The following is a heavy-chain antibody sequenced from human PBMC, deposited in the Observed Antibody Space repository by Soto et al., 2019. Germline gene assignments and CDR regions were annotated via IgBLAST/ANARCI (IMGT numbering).Heavy chain of an antibody. CDR1: GYMFTSNG. Sequence: ASVKVSCKASGYMFTSNGINWVRQAPGKGLEWMGWISTYNGNTKYGQKFQDRVTMTTETSTSTVYMELRSLRFDDTAVYYCARGSEDYYHDNRGYSSSSTFDSWGPGPLVTVSS. V-gene: IGHV1-18*01. CDR3: ARGSEDYYHDNRGYSSSSTFDS. J-gene: IGHJ4*02. D-gene: IGHD3-22*01. CDR2: ISTYNGNT.